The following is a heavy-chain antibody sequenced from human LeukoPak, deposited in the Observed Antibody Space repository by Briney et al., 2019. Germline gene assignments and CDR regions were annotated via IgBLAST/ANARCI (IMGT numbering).Heavy chain of an antibody. J-gene: IGHJ5*02. CDR3: ARTWDTSMVFWFGA. CDR2: IYYIGST. D-gene: IGHD5-18*01. CDR1: GGSISGYY. V-gene: IGHV4-59*01. Sequence: WGTLSLTCTVSGGSISGYYWSWIRQPPGKGLEWIGYIYYIGSTHYNPSPKSRVSISVETSQKPFSLKLCSVTAADTAVYYSARTWDTSMVFWFGAWGQGSPVPDAS.